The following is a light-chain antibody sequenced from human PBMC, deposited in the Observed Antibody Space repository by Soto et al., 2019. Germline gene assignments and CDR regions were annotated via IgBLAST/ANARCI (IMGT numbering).Light chain of an antibody. V-gene: IGLV2-14*01. J-gene: IGLJ1*01. Sequence: QSALTQPASVSGSPGQSITISCTGTSSDVGGYNYVSWYQQHPGKAPKLMIYDVSNRPSGVSNRCSGSKSGNTASLTISWLKAEDEADYYCSSYTRSSFYVFGTGTKLTVL. CDR2: DVS. CDR1: SSDVGGYNY. CDR3: SSYTRSSFYV.